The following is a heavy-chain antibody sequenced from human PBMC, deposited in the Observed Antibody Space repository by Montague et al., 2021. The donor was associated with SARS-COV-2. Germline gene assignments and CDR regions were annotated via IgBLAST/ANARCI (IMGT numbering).Heavy chain of an antibody. V-gene: IGHV4-61*01. CDR2: IYYSGST. D-gene: IGHD3-3*01. CDR3: ARDPWRITIFGVVTRYGMDV. Sequence: SETLSLTCIVSGGSVSSGSYDWSWIRQPPGKGLEWFGYIYYSGSTXYNPSLKSRVTISVDTSKNQFSLKLSSVTAADTAVYYCARDPWRITIFGVVTRYGMDVWGQGTTVTVSS. J-gene: IGHJ6*02. CDR1: GGSVSSGSYD.